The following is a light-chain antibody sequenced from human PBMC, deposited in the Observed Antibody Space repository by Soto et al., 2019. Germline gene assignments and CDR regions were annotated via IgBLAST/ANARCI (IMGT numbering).Light chain of an antibody. CDR2: DVS. V-gene: IGKV1-5*01. J-gene: IGKJ1*01. CDR1: QSISTW. CDR3: QQYKSYWT. Sequence: DIQITQSPSTLSASVGDRVTITCRASQSISTWLAWYQQKPGKAPKALIYDVSSLESGVPSRFSGSGSGTEFTLTISSLQPDDFATYYCQQYKSYWTFGQGTKVDIK.